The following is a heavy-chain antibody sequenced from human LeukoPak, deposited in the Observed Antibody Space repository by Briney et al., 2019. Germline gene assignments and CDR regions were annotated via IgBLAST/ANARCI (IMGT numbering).Heavy chain of an antibody. CDR1: GYTFTGYY. CDR3: ARVDVAVAGTYNWFDP. V-gene: IGHV1-2*02. D-gene: IGHD6-19*01. CDR2: INPNSGGT. J-gene: IGHJ5*02. Sequence: ASVKVSSKASGYTFTGYYMHWVRQAPGQGLEWMGWINPNSGGTNYAQKFQGRVTMTRDTSISTAYMELSRLRSDDTAVYYCARVDVAVAGTYNWFDPWGQGTLVTVSS.